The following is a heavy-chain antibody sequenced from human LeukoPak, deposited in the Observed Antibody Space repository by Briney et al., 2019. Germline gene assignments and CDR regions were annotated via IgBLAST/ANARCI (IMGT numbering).Heavy chain of an antibody. D-gene: IGHD2-2*02. V-gene: IGHV1-2*06. CDR1: GYTFTGYH. J-gene: IGHJ4*02. CDR2: INPYSGDT. CDR3: ARDLLGYCSSTSCNIDY. Sequence: ASVKVSCKASGYTFTGYHIHWVRQAPGQGLEWMGRINPYSGDTTFAQKFQGRVTMTRDTSISTAYMELSRLRSDDTAVYYCARDLLGYCSSTSCNIDYWGQGTLVTVSS.